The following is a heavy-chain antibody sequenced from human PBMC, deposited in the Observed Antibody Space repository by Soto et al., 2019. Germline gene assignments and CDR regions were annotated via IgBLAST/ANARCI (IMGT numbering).Heavy chain of an antibody. J-gene: IGHJ1*01. Sequence: PGGSLRLSCAASGFTFSSYGMHWVRQAPGKGLEWVAVISYDGSNKYYADSVKGRFTISRDNSKNTLYLQMNSLRAEDTAVYYCAKDKGSGSYYPYFQHWGQGTLVTVSS. CDR1: GFTFSSYG. CDR3: AKDKGSGSYYPYFQH. CDR2: ISYDGSNK. V-gene: IGHV3-30*18. D-gene: IGHD1-26*01.